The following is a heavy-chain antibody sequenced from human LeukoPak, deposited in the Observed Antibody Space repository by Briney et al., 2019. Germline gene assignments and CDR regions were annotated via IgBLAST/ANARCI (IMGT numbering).Heavy chain of an antibody. J-gene: IGHJ4*02. CDR3: AKVFWSGVATIDY. CDR2: ISGSGDST. D-gene: IGHD5-12*01. V-gene: IGHV3-23*01. CDR1: GFTFSNYA. Sequence: LSGGSLRLSCAASGFTFSNYAMSWVRQAPGKGLEWVSDISGSGDSTNYADSVKGRFTISRDNSKNTLYLQMNSLRAEDTAVYYCAKVFWSGVATIDYWGQGTLVTVSS.